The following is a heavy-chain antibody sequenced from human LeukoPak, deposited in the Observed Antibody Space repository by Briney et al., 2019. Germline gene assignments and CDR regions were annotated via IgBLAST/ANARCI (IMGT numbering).Heavy chain of an antibody. D-gene: IGHD2-2*01. CDR2: IYTSGST. V-gene: IGHV4-61*02. Sequence: PSETLSLTCTVSGGSISSGSYYWSWIRQPAGKGLEWIGRIYTSGSTNYNPSLKSRVTISVDTSKNQFSLKLSSVTAADTAVYYCARIGVVPAAPDYYYYYMDVWGKGTTVTVSS. CDR1: GGSISSGSYY. J-gene: IGHJ6*03. CDR3: ARIGVVPAAPDYYYYYMDV.